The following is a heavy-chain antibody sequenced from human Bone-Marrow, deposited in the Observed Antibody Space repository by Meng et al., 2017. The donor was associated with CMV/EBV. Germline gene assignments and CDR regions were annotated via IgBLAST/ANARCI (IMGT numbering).Heavy chain of an antibody. V-gene: IGHV3-30-3*01. J-gene: IGHJ4*02. CDR3: ARGAGTAMAPAGY. CDR2: ISNDGSNK. CDR1: GFSVSNYG. Sequence: GGSLRLSCAASGFSVSNYGLHWVRQAPGKGLEWVAVISNDGSNKYYADSVKGRFTISRDNSKNTLYLQMNSLRAEDTALYHCARGAGTAMAPAGYWGQGTLVTVSS. D-gene: IGHD5-18*01.